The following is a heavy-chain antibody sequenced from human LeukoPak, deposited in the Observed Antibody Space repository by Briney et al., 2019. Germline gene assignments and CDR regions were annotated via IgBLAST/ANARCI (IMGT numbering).Heavy chain of an antibody. J-gene: IGHJ5*02. CDR1: GGSISSGDYY. V-gene: IGHV4-30-4*01. CDR2: IYYSGST. CDR3: ARGLTAAAGDNWFDP. Sequence: SQTLSLTCTVSGGSISSGDYYWSWIRQPPGKGLEWIGYIYYSGSTYYNPSLKSRVTISVDTSKNQFSLKLSSVTAAGTAVYYCARGLTAAAGDNWFDPWGQGTLVTVSS. D-gene: IGHD6-13*01.